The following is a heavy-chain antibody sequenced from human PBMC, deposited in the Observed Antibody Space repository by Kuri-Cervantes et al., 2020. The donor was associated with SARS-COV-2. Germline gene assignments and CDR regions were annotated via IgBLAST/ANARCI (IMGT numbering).Heavy chain of an antibody. CDR2: INTDGSST. CDR1: GLTFSSYW. J-gene: IGHJ4*02. CDR3: ARDLSGWPVDY. D-gene: IGHD6-19*01. V-gene: IGHV3-74*01. Sequence: GESLKISCAASGLTFSSYWMHWVRQAPGKGLVWVSGINTDGSSTRYADSVKGRFTISRDNSKNTLYLQMNSLRAEDTAVYYCARDLSGWPVDYWGQGTLVTVSS.